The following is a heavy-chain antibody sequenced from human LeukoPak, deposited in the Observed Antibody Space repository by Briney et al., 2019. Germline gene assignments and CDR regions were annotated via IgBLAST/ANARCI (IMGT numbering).Heavy chain of an antibody. J-gene: IGHJ6*02. D-gene: IGHD6-19*01. CDR1: GFTFSIYA. Sequence: PGGSLRLSCAASGFTFSIYAMSWVRQAPGKGLEWVSAISGSGGSTYYADSVKGRFTISRDNSKNTLYLQMNSLRAEDTAVYYCAKTIAVAGTYGMDVWGQGTTVTVSS. CDR3: AKTIAVAGTYGMDV. CDR2: ISGSGGST. V-gene: IGHV3-23*01.